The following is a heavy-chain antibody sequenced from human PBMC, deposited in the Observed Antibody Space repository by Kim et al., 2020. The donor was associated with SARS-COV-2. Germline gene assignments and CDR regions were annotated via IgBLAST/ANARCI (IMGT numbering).Heavy chain of an antibody. CDR1: GYTFTSYA. J-gene: IGHJ5*02. V-gene: IGHV7-4-1*02. Sequence: ASVKVSCKASGYTFTSYAMNWVRQAPGQGLEWMGWINTNTGNPTYAQGFTGRFVFSLDTSVSTAYLQISSLKAEDTAVYYCAVGELGYCSSTSCSPYNWFDPWGQGTLVTVSS. D-gene: IGHD2-2*01. CDR3: AVGELGYCSSTSCSPYNWFDP. CDR2: INTNTGNP.